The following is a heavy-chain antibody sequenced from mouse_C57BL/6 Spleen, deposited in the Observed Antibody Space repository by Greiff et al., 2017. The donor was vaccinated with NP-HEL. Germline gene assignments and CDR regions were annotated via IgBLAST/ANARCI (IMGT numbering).Heavy chain of an antibody. J-gene: IGHJ2*01. Sequence: EVKLMESGGGLVKPGGSLKLSCAASGFTFSDYGMHWVRQAPEKGLEWVAYISSGSSTIYYADTVKGRFTISRDNAKNTLFLQMTSLRSEDTAMYYCARHSGYYVDYWGQGTTLTVSS. V-gene: IGHV5-17*01. D-gene: IGHD1-3*01. CDR1: GFTFSDYG. CDR3: ARHSGYYVDY. CDR2: ISSGSSTI.